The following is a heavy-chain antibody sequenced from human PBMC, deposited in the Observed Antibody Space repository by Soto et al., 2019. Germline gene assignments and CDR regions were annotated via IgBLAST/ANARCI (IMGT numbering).Heavy chain of an antibody. CDR2: ISPMFGAA. Sequence: QVQLVQSGAEMKKPGSSVKVSCQSSGGTFNTYAINWVRQAPGQVPEWMGDISPMFGAANYAPKFQGRVTITADESTVTSYMQLSSLASEDTALYFCAREVQVHTPAFVYWGQGTLVTVSS. CDR3: AREVQVHTPAFVY. V-gene: IGHV1-69*19. CDR1: GGTFNTYA. J-gene: IGHJ4*02.